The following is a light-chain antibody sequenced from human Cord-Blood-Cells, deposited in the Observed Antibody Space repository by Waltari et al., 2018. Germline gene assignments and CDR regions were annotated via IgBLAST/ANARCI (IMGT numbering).Light chain of an antibody. CDR2: STN. CDR3: AAWDDSLNVV. CDR1: SSTIGRQP. J-gene: IGLJ2*01. V-gene: IGLV1-44*01. Sequence: SVMPQPPSASGTPGQRVPYPWSGSSSTIGRQPVNWYQHLTGTAPKLLIYSTNQRPSGVPDRFSGTKSGTSASLAISGLQAEDEADYYCAAWDDSLNVVFGGGTKLTVL.